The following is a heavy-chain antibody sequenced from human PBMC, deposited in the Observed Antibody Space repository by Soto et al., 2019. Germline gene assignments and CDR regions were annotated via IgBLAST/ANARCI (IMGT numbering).Heavy chain of an antibody. J-gene: IGHJ4*02. CDR3: ARDLSAHTLLDY. V-gene: IGHV3-30-3*01. CDR2: ISYEGSNK. D-gene: IGHD3-3*01. CDR1: GFTFSSYA. Sequence: QVQLVESGGGVVQPGRSLRLSCAASGFTFSSYAMHWVRQAPGKGLEWVAVISYEGSNKYYADSVKGRFTISRDNSKNTLYLQMNSLRAEDTAVYYCARDLSAHTLLDYWGQGTLVTVSS.